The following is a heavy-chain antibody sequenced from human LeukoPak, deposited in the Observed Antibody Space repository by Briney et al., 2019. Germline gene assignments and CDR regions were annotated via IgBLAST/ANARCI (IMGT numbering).Heavy chain of an antibody. CDR1: GYSIRSAYY. J-gene: IGHJ4*02. CDR2: IYHSGTL. Sequence: PSETLSLTCTVSGYSIRSAYYWGWIRQPPGKGLEWIGSIYHSGTLYYNPSLKSRVTISVDTSKNQFSLKLTSVTAADTAVYYCARLSIAVAIDYWGQGTLVTVSS. V-gene: IGHV4-38-2*02. CDR3: ARLSIAVAIDY. D-gene: IGHD6-19*01.